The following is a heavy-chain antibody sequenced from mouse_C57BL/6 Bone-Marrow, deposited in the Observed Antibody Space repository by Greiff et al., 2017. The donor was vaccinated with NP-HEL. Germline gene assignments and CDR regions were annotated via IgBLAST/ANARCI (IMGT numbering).Heavy chain of an antibody. CDR3: ARGSGTTVVGYFDY. CDR2: IDPNSGGT. V-gene: IGHV1-72*01. J-gene: IGHJ2*01. CDR1: GYTFTRYW. Sequence: QVQLQQPGAELVKPGASVKLSCKASGYTFTRYWLHWVKQRPGRGLAWIGRIDPNSGGTTYNEKFKSKATLTVDKPSSTAYMQRSSLTSEDAAVYYCARGSGTTVVGYFDYWGQGTTLTVSS. D-gene: IGHD1-1*01.